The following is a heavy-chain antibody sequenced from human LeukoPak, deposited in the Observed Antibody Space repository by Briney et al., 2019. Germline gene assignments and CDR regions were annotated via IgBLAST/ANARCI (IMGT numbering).Heavy chain of an antibody. CDR2: IGGSGGST. V-gene: IGHV3-23*01. Sequence: GGSLRLSCAASGFTSSSYAMSWVRQAPGKGLEWVSAIGGSGGSTCYADSVKGRFTISRDNSKNTLYLQINSLRAEDTAVYYCAKGYSGYDSDFDYWGQGTLVTVSS. J-gene: IGHJ4*02. CDR3: AKGYSGYDSDFDY. D-gene: IGHD5-12*01. CDR1: GFTSSSYA.